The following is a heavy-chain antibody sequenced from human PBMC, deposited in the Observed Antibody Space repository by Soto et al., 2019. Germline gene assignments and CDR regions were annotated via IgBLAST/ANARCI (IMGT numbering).Heavy chain of an antibody. D-gene: IGHD3-3*01. J-gene: IGHJ3*02. CDR2: ISGSGGST. V-gene: IGHV3-23*01. Sequence: GGSLRLSCAASGFTFSSYAMSWVRQAPGKGLEWVSAISGSGGSTYYADSVKGRFTISRDNSKNTLYLKMNSLRAEDTAVYYCAKGSSFLEWLFGATRFDAFDIWGQGTMVTISS. CDR1: GFTFSSYA. CDR3: AKGSSFLEWLFGATRFDAFDI.